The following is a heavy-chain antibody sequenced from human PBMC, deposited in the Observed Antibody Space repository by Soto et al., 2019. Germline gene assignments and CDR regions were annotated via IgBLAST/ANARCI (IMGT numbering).Heavy chain of an antibody. CDR2: VSSSSSYT. CDR1: GFTFSDYY. Sequence: QLVESGGGLGKPGGSLRLSCAASGFTFSDYYMSWFRQAPGKGLEWVSYVSSSSSYTNFADSVKGRFTISRDNAKNSLYLQMDSMRAEDTAMYFCARSVGTTAWFDPWGQGTLVTVSS. J-gene: IGHJ5*02. CDR3: ARSVGTTAWFDP. V-gene: IGHV3-11*06. D-gene: IGHD1-26*01.